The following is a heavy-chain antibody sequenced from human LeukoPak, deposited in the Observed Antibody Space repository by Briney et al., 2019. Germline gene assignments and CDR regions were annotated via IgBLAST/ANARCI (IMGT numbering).Heavy chain of an antibody. CDR3: ARVAIWGDDCLTAFNI. D-gene: IGHD2-21*02. CDR1: GFTFSSYA. J-gene: IGHJ3*02. V-gene: IGHV3-64*01. Sequence: GGSLRLSCAASGFTFSSYAMHWVRQAPGKGLEYVSAITNNGGNTYYATSVKGRFTISRDNSKNTLYLQMGSLRADDTAVYYFARVAIWGDDCLTAFNIGAKGKMVTF. CDR2: ITNNGGNT.